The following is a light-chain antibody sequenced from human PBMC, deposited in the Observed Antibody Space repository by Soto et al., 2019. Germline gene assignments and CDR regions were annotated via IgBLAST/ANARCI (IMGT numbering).Light chain of an antibody. CDR1: QSVSSSY. J-gene: IGKJ1*01. Sequence: FFTQSPCTWCLSPGYRSTLSCCSSQSVSSSYLAWSQQNPGQAPALPTYRPSRRATGIQDMLSGSGSGTDFTLTISSLEPEDFAAYYCQQYGSSAPTFGQGTKVDIK. CDR2: RPS. CDR3: QQYGSSAPT. V-gene: IGKV3-20*01.